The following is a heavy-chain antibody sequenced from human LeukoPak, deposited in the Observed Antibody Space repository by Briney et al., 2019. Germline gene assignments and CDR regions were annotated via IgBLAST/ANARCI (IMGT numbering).Heavy chain of an antibody. V-gene: IGHV3-23*01. J-gene: IGHJ6*02. D-gene: IGHD3-10*01. CDR2: ISDIGGST. CDR3: ASTGGYGSGTYDYYYFGMDV. Sequence: GGSLRLSCAASGFIFSSYAMSWVRQAPGKGLEWASSISDIGGSTFYADSVKGRFTISRDNSKNTLYLQMNSLRAEDTAVYYCASTGGYGSGTYDYYYFGMDVWGQGTTVTVSS. CDR1: GFIFSSYA.